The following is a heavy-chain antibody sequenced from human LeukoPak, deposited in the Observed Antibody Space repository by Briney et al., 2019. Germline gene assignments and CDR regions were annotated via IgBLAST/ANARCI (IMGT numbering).Heavy chain of an antibody. CDR2: MNPNSGNT. Sequence: ASVKVSCKASGYTFTSYDINWVRQATGQGLEWMGWMNPNSGNTGYAQKFQGRVTITRNTSISTAYMELSSLRSEDTAVYYCARGSGLRFLEWSPLDYWGQGTLVTVSS. CDR3: ARGSGLRFLEWSPLDY. D-gene: IGHD3-3*01. CDR1: GYTFTSYD. J-gene: IGHJ4*02. V-gene: IGHV1-8*03.